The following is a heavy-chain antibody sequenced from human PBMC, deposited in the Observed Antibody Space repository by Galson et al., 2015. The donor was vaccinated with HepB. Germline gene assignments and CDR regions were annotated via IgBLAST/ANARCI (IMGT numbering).Heavy chain of an antibody. V-gene: IGHV1-18*04. CDR1: GYTFTSYG. D-gene: IGHD3-3*01. CDR3: ARVGYDFWSGYSENGGDY. CDR2: ISAYNGNT. J-gene: IGHJ4*02. Sequence: SVKVSCKASGYTFTSYGISWVRQAPGQGLEWMGWISAYNGNTNYAQKLQGRVTMTTDTSTSTAYMELRSLRSDDTAVYYCARVGYDFWSGYSENGGDYWGQGTLVTVSS.